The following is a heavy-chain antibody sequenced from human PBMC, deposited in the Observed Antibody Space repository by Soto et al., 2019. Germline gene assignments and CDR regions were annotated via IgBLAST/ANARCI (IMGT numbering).Heavy chain of an antibody. Sequence: QVQLVESGGGVGQPGRSLRLSCAASGFTFSSYGMHRVRQAPGKGLEWVAVISYDGSNKYYADSVKGRFTISRDNSKNTLYLQMNSLRAEDTAVYYCAKDQGIIVVVTAFDYWGQGTLVTVSS. J-gene: IGHJ4*02. V-gene: IGHV3-30*18. CDR2: ISYDGSNK. CDR3: AKDQGIIVVVTAFDY. D-gene: IGHD2-21*02. CDR1: GFTFSSYG.